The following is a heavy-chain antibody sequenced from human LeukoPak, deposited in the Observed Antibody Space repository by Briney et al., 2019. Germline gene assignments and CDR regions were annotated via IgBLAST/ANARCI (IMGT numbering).Heavy chain of an antibody. V-gene: IGHV4-59*12. CDR2: IYYSGST. CDR1: GGSISSYY. J-gene: IGHJ5*02. CDR3: ARGGGGATIYVGSDP. D-gene: IGHD1-26*01. Sequence: SETLSLTCTVSGGSISSYYWSWIRQPPGKGLEWIGYIYYSGSTNYNPSLKSRVTISVETSKNQFSLKLSSVTAADTAVYYCARGGGGATIYVGSDPGGQETLVTVSS.